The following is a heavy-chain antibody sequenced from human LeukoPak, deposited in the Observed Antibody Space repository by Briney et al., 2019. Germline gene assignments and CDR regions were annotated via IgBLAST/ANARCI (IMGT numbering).Heavy chain of an antibody. V-gene: IGHV4-59*08. Sequence: PSETLSLTCTVSGGSISGYYWSWIRQPPGKGLEWIGYIYYSGSAIYSPSLKRRVTISVDTSNNQFSLRLSSVTAADTAVYYCARGPEWYYFDYWGQGTLVTVSS. J-gene: IGHJ4*02. CDR1: GGSISGYY. CDR3: ARGPEWYYFDY. CDR2: IYYSGSA. D-gene: IGHD3-3*01.